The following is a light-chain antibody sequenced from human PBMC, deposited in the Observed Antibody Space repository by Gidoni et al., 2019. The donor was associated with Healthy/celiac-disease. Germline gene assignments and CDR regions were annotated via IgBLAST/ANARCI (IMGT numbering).Light chain of an antibody. Sequence: EIVLTQSPATLSLSPGERATLSCRASQSVSSYLAWYQQKPGQAPRLLIYDASNRATGIPARFSSSRCGTDVTIINSSLEADDFAGYYYQMRSIQPPLTFGGGTKVEIK. V-gene: IGKV3-11*01. J-gene: IGKJ4*01. CDR1: QSVSSY. CDR2: DAS. CDR3: QMRSIQPPLT.